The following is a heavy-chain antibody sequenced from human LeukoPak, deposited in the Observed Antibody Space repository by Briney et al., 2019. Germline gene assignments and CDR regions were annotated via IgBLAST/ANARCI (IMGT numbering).Heavy chain of an antibody. CDR3: ASAGGDSRSPLPFYY. CDR1: GNYW. V-gene: IGHV3-74*01. Sequence: PGGSLRLSCAASGNYWMHWVRQVPGKGLVWVSHINSDGSWTSYADSVKGRFTISKDNAENSLSLQMNSLRAEDTAVYYCASAGGDSRSPLPFYYWGQGTLVTVSS. J-gene: IGHJ4*02. CDR2: INSDGSWT. D-gene: IGHD6-6*01.